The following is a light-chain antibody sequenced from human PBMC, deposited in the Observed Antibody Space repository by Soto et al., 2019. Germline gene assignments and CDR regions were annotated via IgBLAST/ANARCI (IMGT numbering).Light chain of an antibody. CDR1: NSNIGTNT. V-gene: IGLV1-44*01. J-gene: IGLJ3*02. CDR3: AAWDDSLHGCV. Sequence: QSVLTQPPSASGTPGQTVAISCSGSNSNIGTNTVNWYQQFPGTAPKLLIYGNNQRPSGVPDRFSGSKSDTSASLAISGLLSEYESDYYCAAWDDSLHGCVFGGGTKVTVL. CDR2: GNN.